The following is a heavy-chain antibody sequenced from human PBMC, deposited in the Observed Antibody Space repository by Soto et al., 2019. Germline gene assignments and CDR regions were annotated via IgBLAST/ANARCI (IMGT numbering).Heavy chain of an antibody. Sequence: QVQLQESGPGLVKPSETLSLTCTVSGGSISSYYWSWIRQPPGKGLEWIGYIYYSGSTSYNPSLTSRVTISVDTSKNQFSLKLSSVTAADTAVYYCARDRWDNGTSAYDIWGQGTMVTVSS. CDR2: IYYSGST. V-gene: IGHV4-59*01. CDR1: GGSISSYY. J-gene: IGHJ3*02. CDR3: ARDRWDNGTSAYDI. D-gene: IGHD1-26*01.